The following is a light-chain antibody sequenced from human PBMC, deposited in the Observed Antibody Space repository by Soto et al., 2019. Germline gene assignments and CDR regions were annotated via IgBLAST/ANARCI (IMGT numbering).Light chain of an antibody. CDR2: GTS. CDR3: QQYNDWPPLT. V-gene: IGKV3-15*01. CDR1: QSVSSN. J-gene: IGKJ4*01. Sequence: EIVMTQSPATLSVSPGEGATLSCRASQSVSSNLAWYQQKPGQAPRPLMYGTSTRATGTPARFSGSGYGTEFTLTINNLQSEDFAVYYCQQYNDWPPLTFGGGTKVEIK.